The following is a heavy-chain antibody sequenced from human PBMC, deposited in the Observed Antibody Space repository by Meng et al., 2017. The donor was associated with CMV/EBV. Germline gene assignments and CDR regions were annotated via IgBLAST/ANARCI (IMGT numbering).Heavy chain of an antibody. CDR2: IYFDGRDK. D-gene: IGHD3-10*01. J-gene: IGHJ6*02. Sequence: GESLKNSCAASGFSFSNFVMHWVRQAPGKGLEWVAFIYFDGRDKYYADSVRDRFTISRDNSKNTLYLQMNSLRAEDTAIYYCAKDRMVRVYGMDVWGQGTTVTVSS. CDR3: AKDRMVRVYGMDV. V-gene: IGHV3-30*02. CDR1: GFSFSNFV.